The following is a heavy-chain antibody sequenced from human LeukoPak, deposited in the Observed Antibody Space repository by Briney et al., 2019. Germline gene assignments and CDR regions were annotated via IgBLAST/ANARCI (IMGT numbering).Heavy chain of an antibody. D-gene: IGHD2-15*01. V-gene: IGHV1-2*02. CDR2: INPNSGGT. Sequence: ASVKVSCKASGYTFTGYYMHWVRQAPGKGLEWMGWINPNSGGTNYAQKFQGRVTMTRDTSISTAYMELSRLRSDDTAVYYCAFSVVVAASLARNNWFDPWGQGTLVTVSS. CDR3: AFSVVVAASLARNNWFDP. J-gene: IGHJ5*02. CDR1: GYTFTGYY.